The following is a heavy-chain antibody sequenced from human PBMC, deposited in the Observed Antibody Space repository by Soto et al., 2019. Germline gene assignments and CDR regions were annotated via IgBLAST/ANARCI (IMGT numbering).Heavy chain of an antibody. V-gene: IGHV1-69*06. Sequence: SVKVSCKASGGTFSSYAISWVRQAPGQGLEWMGGIIPIFGTANYAQKFQGRVTITADKSTSTAHMELSSLRSEDTAVYYCAREYYDILTGYYQVWYFDLWGRGTLVTVYS. D-gene: IGHD3-9*01. CDR1: GGTFSSYA. CDR3: AREYYDILTGYYQVWYFDL. CDR2: IIPIFGTA. J-gene: IGHJ2*01.